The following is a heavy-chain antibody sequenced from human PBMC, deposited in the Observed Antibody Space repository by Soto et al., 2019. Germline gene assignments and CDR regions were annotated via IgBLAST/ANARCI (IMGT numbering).Heavy chain of an antibody. CDR1: RFTFSRYS. D-gene: IGHD2-15*01. CDR2: VSIGGST. Sequence: SGGSLRLSCAASRFTFSRYSMNWVRQAPGKGLEWVAVVSIGGSTHYADSVRGRFTISRDNSKNTLSLQMNSLTAEDTAVYFCAKRRGAGGHFDYWGQGALVTVS. V-gene: IGHV3-23*01. CDR3: AKRRGAGGHFDY. J-gene: IGHJ4*02.